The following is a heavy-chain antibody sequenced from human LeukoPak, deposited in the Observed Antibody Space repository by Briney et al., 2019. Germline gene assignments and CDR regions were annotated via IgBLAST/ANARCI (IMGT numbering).Heavy chain of an antibody. CDR2: INHSGST. V-gene: IGHV4-34*01. Sequence: PSETLSLTCAVYGGSFSGYYWSWIRQPPGKGLEWIGEINHSGSTNYNPSLKSRVTISVDTSKNQFSLKLSSVTAADTAAYYCARRSRFGRRYYMDVWGRGTTVTISS. D-gene: IGHD3-10*01. CDR3: ARRSRFGRRYYMDV. J-gene: IGHJ6*03. CDR1: GGSFSGYY.